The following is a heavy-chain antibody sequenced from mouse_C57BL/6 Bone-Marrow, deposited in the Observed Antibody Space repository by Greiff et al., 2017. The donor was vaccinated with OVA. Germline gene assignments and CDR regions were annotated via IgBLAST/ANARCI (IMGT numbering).Heavy chain of an antibody. J-gene: IGHJ4*01. CDR3: ARWGGYFYAMDY. D-gene: IGHD2-3*01. CDR2: IYPRSGNT. CDR1: GYTFTSYG. V-gene: IGHV1-81*01. Sequence: VKVVESGAELARPGASVKLSCKASGYTFTSYGISWVKQRTGQGLEWIGEIYPRSGNTYYNEKFKGKATLTADKSSSTAYMELRSLTSEDSAVYFCARWGGYFYAMDYWGQGTSVTVSS.